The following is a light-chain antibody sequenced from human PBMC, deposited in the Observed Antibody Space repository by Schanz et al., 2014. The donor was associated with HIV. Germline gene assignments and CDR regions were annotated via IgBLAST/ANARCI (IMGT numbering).Light chain of an antibody. Sequence: QSVLTQPPSVSGAPGQRVTISCTGSSSNIGSVYDVHWYQQLPGTAPKHLIFANSDRPSGVPDRFSGSKSGNTASLTVSGLQPEDEADYYCQSYDSSLSVVVFGGGTKLTVL. CDR3: QSYDSSLSVVV. CDR2: ANS. CDR1: SSNIGSVYD. V-gene: IGLV1-40*01. J-gene: IGLJ2*01.